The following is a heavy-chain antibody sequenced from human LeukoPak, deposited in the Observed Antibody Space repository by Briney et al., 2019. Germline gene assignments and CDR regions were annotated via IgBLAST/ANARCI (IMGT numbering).Heavy chain of an antibody. V-gene: IGHV4-4*07. CDR2: IYTSGST. J-gene: IGHJ5*02. D-gene: IGHD2-15*01. CDR3: ARGLSCSGDSCYSGWFDP. CDR1: GGSISSYY. Sequence: SETLSLTCTVSGGSISSYYWSWIRQPAGKGLEWIGRIYTSGSTNYNPSLKSRVTMSVDTSKNQISLKLSSVTAADTAVYYCARGLSCSGDSCYSGWFDPWGQGTLVTVSS.